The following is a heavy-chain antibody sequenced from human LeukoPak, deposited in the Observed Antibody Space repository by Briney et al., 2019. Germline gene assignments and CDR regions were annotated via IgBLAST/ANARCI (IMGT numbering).Heavy chain of an antibody. V-gene: IGHV3-7*01. CDR2: IKQDGSEK. J-gene: IGHJ4*02. D-gene: IGHD4-17*01. CDR3: ARSNYGDYVPQYFDY. CDR1: GFTFSSYW. Sequence: GGSLRLSCAASGFTFSSYWMSWVRQAPGKGLEWVANIKQDGSEKYYVDSVKGRFTISRDNAKNSLYLQMNSLRAEDTAVYYCARSNYGDYVPQYFDYWGQGTLVTVSS.